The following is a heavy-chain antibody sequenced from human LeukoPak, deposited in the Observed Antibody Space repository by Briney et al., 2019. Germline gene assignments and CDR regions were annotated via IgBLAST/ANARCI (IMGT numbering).Heavy chain of an antibody. V-gene: IGHV4-59*08. J-gene: IGHJ5*02. CDR3: ARHRLHGWFDP. D-gene: IGHD4-17*01. Sequence: SETLSLTCTVSGDSISFNYWNWIRQPPGKGLEWIGYIYYSGSTNYNPSLKSRVTISVDTSKNQFSLKLSSVTAADTAVYYCARHRLHGWFDPWGQGTLVTVSS. CDR2: IYYSGST. CDR1: GDSISFNY.